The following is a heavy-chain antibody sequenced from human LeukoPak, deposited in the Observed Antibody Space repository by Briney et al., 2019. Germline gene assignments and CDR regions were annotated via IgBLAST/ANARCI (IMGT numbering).Heavy chain of an antibody. J-gene: IGHJ4*02. D-gene: IGHD3-3*01. V-gene: IGHV3-23*01. CDR2: ISDSGGST. Sequence: PGGSLRLSCAVSGITLSNYGMSWVRQAPGKGLEWVAGISDSGGSTNYADSVKGRFTISRDNPKNTLYLQMNSLRAEDTAVYFCAKRGIVIRVVIIVGFHKEAYYFDYWGQGALVTVSS. CDR3: AKRGIVIRVVIIVGFHKEAYYFDY. CDR1: GITLSNYG.